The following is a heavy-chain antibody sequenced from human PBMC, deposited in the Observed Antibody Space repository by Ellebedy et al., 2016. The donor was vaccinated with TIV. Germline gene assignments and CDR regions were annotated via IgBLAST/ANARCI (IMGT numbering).Heavy chain of an antibody. Sequence: GESLKIPCVASGFTFSSYGMHWVRQAPGKGPEWVAIISYDGNDKDYADSVKGRFTISRDNSKNTLYLQMNSLRAEDSAVYYCTKDKGTGGSCHDYWGQGTLVTVSS. CDR1: GFTFSSYG. D-gene: IGHD2-15*01. CDR2: ISYDGNDK. J-gene: IGHJ4*02. CDR3: TKDKGTGGSCHDY. V-gene: IGHV3-30*18.